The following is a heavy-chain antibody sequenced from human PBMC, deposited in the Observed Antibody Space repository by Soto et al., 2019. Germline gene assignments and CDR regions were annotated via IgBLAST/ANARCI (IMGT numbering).Heavy chain of an antibody. CDR2: INGGNGNT. V-gene: IGHV1-3*01. CDR3: ARAPLIRYNWNYRENWFDP. CDR1: EYTFTSYT. J-gene: IGHJ5*02. Sequence: ASVKVSCKASEYTFTSYTMHWVRQAPGQRLEWMGWINGGNGNTKYSQKLQGRVTMTTDTSTSTAYMELRSLRSDDTAVYYCARAPLIRYNWNYRENWFDPWGQGTLVTVSS. D-gene: IGHD1-7*01.